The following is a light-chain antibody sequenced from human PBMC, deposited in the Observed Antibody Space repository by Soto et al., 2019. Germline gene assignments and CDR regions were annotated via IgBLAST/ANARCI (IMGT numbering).Light chain of an antibody. Sequence: QSALTQPPSVSGSPGQSVAISCTGTSSDVGSYNRVSWYQQPPGAAPKLMTYEVSNRPSGVPDRFSGSKSGNTASLTISGLQAEDEADYYCNSYTGSSTYVFGTGTKLTVL. CDR1: SSDVGSYNR. CDR3: NSYTGSSTYV. J-gene: IGLJ1*01. V-gene: IGLV2-18*02. CDR2: EVS.